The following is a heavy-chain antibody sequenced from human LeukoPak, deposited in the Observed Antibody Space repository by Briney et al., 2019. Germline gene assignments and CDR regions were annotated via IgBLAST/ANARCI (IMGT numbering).Heavy chain of an antibody. CDR3: ARETRNDAYDY. CDR1: GGSISSYY. V-gene: IGHV4-59*01. J-gene: IGHJ4*02. Sequence: PSETLSLTCTVSGGSISSYYWSWIRQPPGKGLEWIGYIYYSGSTNYNPSLKSRVTISVDTSKNQFSMKLSSVTAADTAVYYCARETRNDAYDYRGQGTLVTVSS. CDR2: IYYSGST. D-gene: IGHD1-1*01.